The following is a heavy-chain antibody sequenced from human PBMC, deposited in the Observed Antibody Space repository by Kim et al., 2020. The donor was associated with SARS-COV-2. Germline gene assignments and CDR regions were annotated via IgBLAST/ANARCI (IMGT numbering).Heavy chain of an antibody. CDR2: ISGSGGGT. V-gene: IGHV3-23*01. J-gene: IGHJ4*02. Sequence: GGYLRLSCAASGFTSSRYAMSWVRQAPGKGLEWVSVISGSGGGTYYADSVKGRFTISRDNSKNTLYLQMSSLRAEDTAVYYCAKGGLVGYYYDSSGYFEDNSWGQGTLVTVSS. CDR3: AKGGLVGYYYDSSGYFEDNS. D-gene: IGHD3-22*01. CDR1: GFTSSRYA.